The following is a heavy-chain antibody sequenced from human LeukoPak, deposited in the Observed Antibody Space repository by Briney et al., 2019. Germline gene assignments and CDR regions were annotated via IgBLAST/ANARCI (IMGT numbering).Heavy chain of an antibody. V-gene: IGHV4-4*07. J-gene: IGHJ6*03. CDR1: GVSISTHY. D-gene: IGHD3-10*01. Sequence: SETLSLTCNVSGVSISTHYWSWIRQSPGKGLEWIGRIHTSGSTNYNPSLKSRVTMSVDTPKNQFSLKLSSVTAADTAVYYCAGGYYYGSGSYSYMDVWGKGTTVTISS. CDR2: IHTSGST. CDR3: AGGYYYGSGSYSYMDV.